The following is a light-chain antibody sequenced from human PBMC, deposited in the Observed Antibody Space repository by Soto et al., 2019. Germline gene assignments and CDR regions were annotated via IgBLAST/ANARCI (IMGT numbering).Light chain of an antibody. J-gene: IGKJ1*01. V-gene: IGKV3-20*01. CDR1: QSVSSNY. CDR2: GAS. Sequence: EGVLTQYKGTLSLSPGERATLSCRSSQSVSSNYLAWYQQKPGQAPRLLIYGASSRATGIPDRFSGSGSGTDFTLTISRLEPEDFAVYYCQQYVRSLWTFGQGTKVDIK. CDR3: QQYVRSLWT.